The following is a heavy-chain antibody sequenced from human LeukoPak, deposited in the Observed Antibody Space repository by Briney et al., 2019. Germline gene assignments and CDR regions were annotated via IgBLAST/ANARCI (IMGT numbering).Heavy chain of an antibody. J-gene: IGHJ4*02. CDR1: GGSFSGYY. D-gene: IGHD3-10*01. V-gene: IGHV4-34*01. Sequence: ASETLSLTCAVYGGSFSGYYWSWIRQPPGKGLEWIGEINHSGSTNYNPSLKSRVTISVDKSKNQFSLKLSSVTAADTAVYYCASRYYGSGSYYKGGAHFDYWGQGTLVTVSS. CDR3: ASRYYGSGSYYKGGAHFDY. CDR2: INHSGST.